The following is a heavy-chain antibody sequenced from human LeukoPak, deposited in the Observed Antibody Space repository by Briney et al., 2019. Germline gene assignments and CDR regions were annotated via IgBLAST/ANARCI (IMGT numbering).Heavy chain of an antibody. V-gene: IGHV4-59*11. J-gene: IGHJ4*02. D-gene: IGHD6-25*01. Sequence: SETLSLTCSVSGASISSHYWSWIRQPPGKGLEWIGYIHYSGSTNCNPSLKSRVTISLDTPRNQFSLKLTSVTAADTAVYHCAREGGFYRPLDYSGQGTLVTVSS. CDR1: GASISSHY. CDR2: IHYSGST. CDR3: AREGGFYRPLDY.